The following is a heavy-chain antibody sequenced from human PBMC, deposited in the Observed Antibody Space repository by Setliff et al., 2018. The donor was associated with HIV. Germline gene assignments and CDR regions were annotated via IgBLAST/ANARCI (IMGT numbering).Heavy chain of an antibody. V-gene: IGHV4-34*01. Sequence: SETLSLTCTVYGGSFSGYNWNWIRQPPGKGLEWIGEINHSGSTNYNPSLKSRVTISVDTSKNQFSLKLSSVTAADTAVYFCATRRGRLTGTTRAFDIWGQGTMVTVSS. D-gene: IGHD1-7*01. J-gene: IGHJ3*02. CDR1: GGSFSGYN. CDR2: INHSGST. CDR3: ATRRGRLTGTTRAFDI.